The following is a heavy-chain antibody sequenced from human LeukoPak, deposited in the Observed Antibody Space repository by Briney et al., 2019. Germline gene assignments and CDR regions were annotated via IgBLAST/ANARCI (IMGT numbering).Heavy chain of an antibody. CDR2: IGTGGDT. J-gene: IGHJ4*02. D-gene: IGHD2-15*01. CDR1: GFTFNIYP. Sequence: GRSLRLSCVASGFTFNIYPMTWVRQSPEKGLEWVSTIGTGGDTYYADSVKGRFTISRDDSKNTLYLQMHSLGAEDTAVYYCAKSRVVDRRGYFDYWGQGTLVTVSS. V-gene: IGHV3-23*01. CDR3: AKSRVVDRRGYFDY.